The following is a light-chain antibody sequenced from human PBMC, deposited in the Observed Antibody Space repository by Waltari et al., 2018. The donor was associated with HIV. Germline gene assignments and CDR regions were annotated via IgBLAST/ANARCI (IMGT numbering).Light chain of an antibody. CDR1: SSDFASYNF. CDR2: DVN. CDR3: SSYAGFSTLM. Sequence: QSALTQPASVSGSPGQSITISCTGTSSDFASYNFVSWYQHHPDNAPQLIIYDVNKRPSGVSDRFSGSKSGNTAYLTISGRQAEDEADYYCSSYAGFSTLMFGGGTKLTVL. V-gene: IGLV2-23*02. J-gene: IGLJ3*02.